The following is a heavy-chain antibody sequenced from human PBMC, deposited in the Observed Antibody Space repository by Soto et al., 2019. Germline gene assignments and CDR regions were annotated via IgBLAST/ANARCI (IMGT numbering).Heavy chain of an antibody. CDR2: ISAYSGNT. CDR1: GYTFTSYG. V-gene: IGHV1-18*01. D-gene: IGHD3-16*02. CDR3: ARARDDYVWRSYRAAIHYFDS. J-gene: IGHJ4*02. Sequence: QVQLVQSGAEVKKPRASVKVSCKASGYTFTSYGISWVRQAPGQGLEWMGWISAYSGNTNYAQKLQGRVTMTTDTSKGTGYMQPRGLRPDDTAMYYSARARDDYVWRSYRAAIHYFDSWGQRTLVTVCS.